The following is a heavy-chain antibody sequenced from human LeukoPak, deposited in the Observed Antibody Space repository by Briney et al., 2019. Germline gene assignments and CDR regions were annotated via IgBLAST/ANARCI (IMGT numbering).Heavy chain of an antibody. CDR2: IWFDGIKK. CDR3: ARDLEDSSPFGAFDM. J-gene: IGHJ3*02. V-gene: IGHV3-33*01. D-gene: IGHD3-22*01. CDR1: GFTFSNYG. Sequence: GGSLRLSCAASGFTFSNYGMHWVRQVPGKGLGWVAAIWFDGIKKYYADSVKGRLTISKDNSKNTLYLQVNSLRAEDTAVYYCARDLEDSSPFGAFDMWGQGTMVTVSS.